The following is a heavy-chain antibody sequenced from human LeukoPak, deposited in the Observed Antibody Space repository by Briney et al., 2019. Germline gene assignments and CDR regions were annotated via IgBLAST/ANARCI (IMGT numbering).Heavy chain of an antibody. V-gene: IGHV3-23*01. Sequence: GGSLRLSCAASGFTFSSYGMSWVRQAPGKGLEWVSAISGSGGSTYYADSVKGRFTISRDNSKNTLYLQMNSLRAEDTAVYYCATDLFVRYFDWSRAHYYSYYYMDVWGKGTTVTISS. CDR3: ATDLFVRYFDWSRAHYYSYYYMDV. D-gene: IGHD3-9*01. J-gene: IGHJ6*03. CDR2: ISGSGGST. CDR1: GFTFSSYG.